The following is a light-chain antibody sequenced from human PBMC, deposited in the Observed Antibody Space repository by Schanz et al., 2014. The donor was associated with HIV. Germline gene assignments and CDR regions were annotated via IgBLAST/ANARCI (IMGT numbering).Light chain of an antibody. CDR1: SSDIGSYNY. V-gene: IGLV2-14*03. J-gene: IGLJ2*01. Sequence: QSVLTQPASVSASPGQTVTISCTGTSSDIGSYNYVSWYQHHPGKGPKLIIFDVNNRPSGISNRFSGSKSGNAASLTIFGLQPEDEAHYYCSSYTSSNTVIFGGGTKLTVL. CDR3: SSYTSSNTVI. CDR2: DVN.